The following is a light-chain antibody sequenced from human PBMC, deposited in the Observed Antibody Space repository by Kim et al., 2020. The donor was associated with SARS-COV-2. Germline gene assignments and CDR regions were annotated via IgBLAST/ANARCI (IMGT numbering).Light chain of an antibody. J-gene: IGLJ3*02. CDR2: QDT. CDR1: RLGDRY. CDR3: QAWDRNIRV. V-gene: IGLV3-1*01. Sequence: SYELTQPPSVSVSPGQTASIPCSGERLGDRYICWYQQRPGQSPVLVIYQDTKRPSEIPERFSASNSGNTATLTISGTQPMDEADYYCQAWDRNIRVFGGGTKLTVL.